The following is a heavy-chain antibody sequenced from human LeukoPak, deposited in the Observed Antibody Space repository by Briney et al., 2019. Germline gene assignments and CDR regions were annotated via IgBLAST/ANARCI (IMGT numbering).Heavy chain of an antibody. CDR1: GFTFSDYY. V-gene: IGHV3-11*03. CDR2: ISGNSRNT. Sequence: GGPLRLSCAASGFTFSDYYMSWIRQSPGKGLESVSYISGNSRNTNYADSLKGRVTIPRDNAKNSLSLQKDITRARDQTVLYCTRQPAEGDYWGQGTLVTVSS. D-gene: IGHD2-15*01. J-gene: IGHJ4*02. CDR3: TRQPAEGDY.